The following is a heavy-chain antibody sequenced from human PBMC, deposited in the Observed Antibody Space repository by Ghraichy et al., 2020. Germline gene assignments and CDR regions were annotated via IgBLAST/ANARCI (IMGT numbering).Heavy chain of an antibody. D-gene: IGHD3-22*01. J-gene: IGHJ5*02. CDR2: ISAYNGNT. Sequence: ASVKVSCKASGYTFTSYGISWVRQAPGQGLEWMGWISAYNGNTNYAQKLQGRVTMTTDTSTSTAYMELRSLRSDDTAVYYCARDVPPEMIVPGPAWFDPWGQGTLVTVSS. V-gene: IGHV1-18*01. CDR3: ARDVPPEMIVPGPAWFDP. CDR1: GYTFTSYG.